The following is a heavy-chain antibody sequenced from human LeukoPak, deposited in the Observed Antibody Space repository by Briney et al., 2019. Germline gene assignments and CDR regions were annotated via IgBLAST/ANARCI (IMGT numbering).Heavy chain of an antibody. Sequence: GGSLRLSCAASGFTVNSNYMSWVRQAPGKGLEWVSVIYSGGSTYYADSVKGRFTISRDNSKNTLYLQMNSLRAEDTAVYYCARDQVVPAAHFDYWGQGTLVTVSS. J-gene: IGHJ4*02. V-gene: IGHV3-66*01. CDR1: GFTVNSNY. CDR3: ARDQVVPAAHFDY. CDR2: IYSGGST. D-gene: IGHD2-2*01.